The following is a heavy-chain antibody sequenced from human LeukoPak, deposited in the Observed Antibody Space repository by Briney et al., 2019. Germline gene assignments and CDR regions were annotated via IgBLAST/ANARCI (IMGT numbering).Heavy chain of an antibody. CDR3: AKSVKSGGASVDY. Sequence: GGSLRLSCAASGFTFSTYAMSWVRQAPGKGLEWVSSISENGGKTYYADSVKGRFTISRDNSKNTLYLQMNSLRAEDTAVYYCAKSVKSGGASVDYWGQGTLVTVSS. CDR2: ISENGGKT. J-gene: IGHJ4*02. CDR1: GFTFSTYA. V-gene: IGHV3-23*01. D-gene: IGHD1-26*01.